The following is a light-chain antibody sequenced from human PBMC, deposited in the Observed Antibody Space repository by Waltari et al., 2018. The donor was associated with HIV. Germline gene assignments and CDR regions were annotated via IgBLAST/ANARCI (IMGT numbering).Light chain of an antibody. CDR1: QSISTY. CDR2: GTS. J-gene: IGKJ1*01. Sequence: DIQVTQSPSSLSASVGDRVTITCRTTQSISTYLSWYQQRPGKAPKLPIYGTSTLQSGVPARFSGSGSGTYFTLTISTLQPEDFATYYCQQSFAPPRTFGHGTKVEV. CDR3: QQSFAPPRT. V-gene: IGKV1-39*01.